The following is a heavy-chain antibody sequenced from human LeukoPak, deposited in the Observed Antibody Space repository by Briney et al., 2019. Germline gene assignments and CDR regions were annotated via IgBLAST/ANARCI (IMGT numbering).Heavy chain of an antibody. CDR2: IYYSGST. Sequence: SETLSLTCTVSGGSISSYYWSWIRQPPGKGLEWIGYIYYSGSTNYNPSLKSRVTISVDTSKNQFSLKLSSVTAADTAVYYCARGVDCSGGSCYDYFEYWGQGTLVTVSS. D-gene: IGHD2-15*01. V-gene: IGHV4-59*08. J-gene: IGHJ4*02. CDR3: ARGVDCSGGSCYDYFEY. CDR1: GGSISSYY.